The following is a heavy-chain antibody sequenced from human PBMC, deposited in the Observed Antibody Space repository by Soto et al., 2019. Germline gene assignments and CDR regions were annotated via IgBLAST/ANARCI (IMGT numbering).Heavy chain of an antibody. V-gene: IGHV4-4*07. CDR2: IYSSGRT. D-gene: IGHD3-9*01. CDR1: GGSTSGKY. Sequence: QVHLQESGPGVVKASETLSLTCSLSGGSTSGKYWSWIRQSAGKGLEWIGRIYSSGRTHYNPSLVSRVSMSVAQNSFSLRLTSVTAADTAISYCARNFDVNTALDYWYFDLWCRGTQVSVSS. CDR3: ARNFDVNTALDYWYFDL. J-gene: IGHJ2*01.